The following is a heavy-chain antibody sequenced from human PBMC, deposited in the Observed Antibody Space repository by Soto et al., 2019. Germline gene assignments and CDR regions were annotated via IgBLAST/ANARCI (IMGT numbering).Heavy chain of an antibody. Sequence: QVQLVQSGAEVKKPGASVKASCKASGYTFMRYDMSWVRQAPGQGLEWMGWIRAYNGETDSAQKFQGRVTLTTDTSTSTAYMELRSLRSDDTAVYYCARGGKYSGAFMPWGQGTLVTVSS. V-gene: IGHV1-18*04. D-gene: IGHD1-26*01. CDR2: IRAYNGET. CDR3: ARGGKYSGAFMP. CDR1: GYTFMRYD. J-gene: IGHJ4*02.